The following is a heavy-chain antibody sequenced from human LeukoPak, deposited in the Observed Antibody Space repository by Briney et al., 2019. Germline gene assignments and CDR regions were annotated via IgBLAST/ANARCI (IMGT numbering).Heavy chain of an antibody. J-gene: IGHJ4*02. V-gene: IGHV4-59*01. Sequence: SETLSLTCTVSGGSISSYYWSWIRQPPGKGLEWIGHIYYSGSTNYNPSLKSRVTISVDTSKNQFSLKVSSVTAADTAVYYCTRQSSSWYGVDYWGQGTLVTVCS. CDR2: IYYSGST. CDR3: TRQSSSWYGVDY. CDR1: GGSISSYY. D-gene: IGHD6-13*01.